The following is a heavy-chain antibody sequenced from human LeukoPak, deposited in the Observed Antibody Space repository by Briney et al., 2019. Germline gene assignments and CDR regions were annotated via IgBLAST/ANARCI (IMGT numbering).Heavy chain of an antibody. CDR2: IYYSGST. CDR1: GGSISSYY. D-gene: IGHD3-10*01. Sequence: SETLSLTCTVSGGSISSYYWNWIRQPPGKGLEWIGYIYYSGSTNYNPSLKSRVTISVDTSKNQFSLKLSSVTAADTAVYYCARGGYYGSGAMDVWGKGTTVTVSS. CDR3: ARGGYYGSGAMDV. J-gene: IGHJ6*03. V-gene: IGHV4-59*01.